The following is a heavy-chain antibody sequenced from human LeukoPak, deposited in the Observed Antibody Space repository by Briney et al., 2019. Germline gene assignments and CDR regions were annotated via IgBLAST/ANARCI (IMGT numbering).Heavy chain of an antibody. CDR3: ARDLAYCGGDCYHNWFDP. CDR1: GGSISSYY. D-gene: IGHD2-21*02. Sequence: SETLSLTCTVSGGSISSYYWSWIRQPAGKGLERIGRIYTSGSTNYNPSLKSRVTMSVDTSKNQFSLKLSSVTAADTAVYYCARDLAYCGGDCYHNWFDPWGQGTLVTVSS. CDR2: IYTSGST. V-gene: IGHV4-4*07. J-gene: IGHJ5*02.